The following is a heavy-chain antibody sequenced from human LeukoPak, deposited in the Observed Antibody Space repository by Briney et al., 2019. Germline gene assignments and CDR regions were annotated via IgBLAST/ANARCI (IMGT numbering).Heavy chain of an antibody. Sequence: PGGSLRLSCAASGFIFNSYWMVWFRQAPGKGLVWVSCINPDGSWTLHADSVKGRFAISRDYARNTLYLQMNSLGVEDTAMYYCARYEQRPGVTASDPWSQGTRVTVSS. CDR3: ARYEQRPGVTASDP. CDR2: INPDGSWT. CDR1: GFIFNSYW. J-gene: IGHJ5*02. V-gene: IGHV3-74*01. D-gene: IGHD2-21*02.